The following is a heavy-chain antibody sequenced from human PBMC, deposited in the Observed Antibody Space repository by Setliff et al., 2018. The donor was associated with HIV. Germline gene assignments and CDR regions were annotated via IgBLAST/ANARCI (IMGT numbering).Heavy chain of an antibody. CDR1: GYTFTSYY. CDR2: INPSGGST. D-gene: IGHD3-16*01. V-gene: IGHV1-46*01. CDR3: ARDDGGYNYAEAFDV. Sequence: ASVKVSCKASGYTFTSYYMHWVRQAPGQGLEWMGIINPSGGSTSYAQKVQGRVTLTTDTSASTAYMELRSLRSDDTAVYYCARDDGGYNYAEAFDVWGQGTMVTVSS. J-gene: IGHJ3*01.